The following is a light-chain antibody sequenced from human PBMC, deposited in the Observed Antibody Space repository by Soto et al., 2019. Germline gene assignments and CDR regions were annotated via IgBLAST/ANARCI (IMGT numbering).Light chain of an antibody. Sequence: QSVLTQPASVSGSPGQSITISCTGTSSDVGGYNYVSWYQQHPGKAPKLMIYEVSNRPSGVSNRFSGSKSGNTASLTISGLQAEGEADYYCSSYTSSSINYVFGTGTKVTV. CDR2: EVS. J-gene: IGLJ1*01. V-gene: IGLV2-14*01. CDR3: SSYTSSSINYV. CDR1: SSDVGGYNY.